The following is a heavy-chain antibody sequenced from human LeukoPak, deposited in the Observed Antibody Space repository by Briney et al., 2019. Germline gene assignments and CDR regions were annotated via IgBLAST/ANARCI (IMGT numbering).Heavy chain of an antibody. CDR3: ARARRYSSGWYQRGYYFDY. CDR1: GGSISSYY. V-gene: IGHV4-4*07. CDR2: IYTSGST. D-gene: IGHD6-19*01. Sequence: SETLSLACTVSGGSISSYYWSWIRQPAGKGLEWIGRIYTSGSTNYNPSLKSRVTMSVDTSKNQFSLKLSSVTAADTAMYYCARARRYSSGWYQRGYYFDYWGQGTLVTVSS. J-gene: IGHJ4*02.